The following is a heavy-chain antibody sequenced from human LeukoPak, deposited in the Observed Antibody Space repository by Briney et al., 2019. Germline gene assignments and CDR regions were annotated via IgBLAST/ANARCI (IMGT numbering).Heavy chain of an antibody. J-gene: IGHJ5*02. Sequence: GGSLRLSCAASGFTFSTYWMHWVRQGPGKGLVWVARINSDGSSTSYVASVKGRFTISRDNAKNTLYLQMNSLRAEDTAVYYCGRDRYDFSGFDPWGQGTLVTVSS. V-gene: IGHV3-74*01. CDR2: INSDGSST. CDR1: GFTFSTYW. D-gene: IGHD3/OR15-3a*01. CDR3: GRDRYDFSGFDP.